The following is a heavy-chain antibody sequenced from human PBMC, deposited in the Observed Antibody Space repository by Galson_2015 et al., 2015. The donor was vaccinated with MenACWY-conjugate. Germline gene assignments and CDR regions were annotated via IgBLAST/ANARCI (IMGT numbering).Heavy chain of an antibody. Sequence: SLRISCEAYGFCVTSTFMGWVRQAPGKGLEWVALLYDDGTSRYADSVKGRFTISRDTLRNSLSLQMHGLRAEDTAMYFCAKIVRHPVGPYFDSWGQGTLVLVSS. CDR3: AKIVRHPVGPYFDS. D-gene: IGHD2-21*01. CDR2: LYDDGTS. V-gene: IGHV3-53*01. CDR1: GFCVTSTF. J-gene: IGHJ4*02.